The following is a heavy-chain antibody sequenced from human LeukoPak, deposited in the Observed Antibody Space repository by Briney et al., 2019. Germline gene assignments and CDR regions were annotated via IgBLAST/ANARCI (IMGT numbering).Heavy chain of an antibody. D-gene: IGHD3-3*01. CDR3: ARAHDFWSGYHGNFDY. V-gene: IGHV3-9*01. CDR2: ISWNSGSI. Sequence: GGSLRLSCAASGFTFDDYAMHWVRQAPGKGLEWVSGISWNSGSIGYADSVKGRFTISRDNAKNSLYLQMNSLRAEDTAVYYCARAHDFWSGYHGNFDYWGQGTLVTVSS. J-gene: IGHJ4*02. CDR1: GFTFDDYA.